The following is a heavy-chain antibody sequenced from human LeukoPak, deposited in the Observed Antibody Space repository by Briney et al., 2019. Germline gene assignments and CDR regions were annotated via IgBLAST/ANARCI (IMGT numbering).Heavy chain of an antibody. V-gene: IGHV3-30*02. D-gene: IGHD1-26*01. J-gene: IGHJ4*02. CDR1: GFTFSSYG. Sequence: PGGSLRLSCAASGFTFSSYGMHWVRQAPGKGLEWVAFIRYDGSNKYYADSVKGRFTISRDNSKNTLYLQMNSLRAEDTAVYYCAKYALDSGSYSGDYWGQGTLVTVPS. CDR2: IRYDGSNK. CDR3: AKYALDSGSYSGDY.